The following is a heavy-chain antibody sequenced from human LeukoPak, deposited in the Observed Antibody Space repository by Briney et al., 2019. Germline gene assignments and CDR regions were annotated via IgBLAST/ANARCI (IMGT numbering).Heavy chain of an antibody. V-gene: IGHV3-30-3*01. J-gene: IGHJ4*02. Sequence: PGRSLRLSCAASGFTFSSYAMHWVRQAPGKGLEWVAVISYDGSNKYYADSVKGRFTISRDNSKNTLYLQMNSLRAEDTAVYYCARDSGPLYYYDSRGYTFDYWGQGTLVSVSS. D-gene: IGHD3-22*01. CDR2: ISYDGSNK. CDR1: GFTFSSYA. CDR3: ARDSGPLYYYDSRGYTFDY.